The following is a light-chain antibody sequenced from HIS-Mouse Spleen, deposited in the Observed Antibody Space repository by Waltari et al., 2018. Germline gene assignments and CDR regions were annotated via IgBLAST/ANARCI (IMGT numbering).Light chain of an antibody. CDR1: QSISSW. V-gene: IGKV1-5*03. CDR3: QQYRT. J-gene: IGKJ1*01. Sequence: DIQMTQSPSTVSASGGDRVNITCRASQSISSWLAWYQQKPGKAPKLLIYKASSLESGVPSRFSGSGSGTEFTLTISSLQPDEFATYYCQQYRTFGQGTKVEIK. CDR2: KAS.